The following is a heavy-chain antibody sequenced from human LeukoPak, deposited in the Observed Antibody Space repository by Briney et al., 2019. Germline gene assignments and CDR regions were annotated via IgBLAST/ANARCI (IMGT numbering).Heavy chain of an antibody. CDR1: GGSIISYY. V-gene: IGHV4-59*01. Sequence: SETLSLTCSVSGGSIISYYWSWIRQPPGRGLEWIGYIYHTGTTNYNPSLKSRVTISVNTSTNQLSLRLNSETAADTAVYYCARAPYDFWSGYPIGWYYYYMDVWGKGTTVTVSS. J-gene: IGHJ6*03. D-gene: IGHD3-3*01. CDR2: IYHTGTT. CDR3: ARAPYDFWSGYPIGWYYYYMDV.